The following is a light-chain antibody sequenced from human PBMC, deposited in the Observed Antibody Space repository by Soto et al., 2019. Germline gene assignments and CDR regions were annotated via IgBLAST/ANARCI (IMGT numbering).Light chain of an antibody. CDR3: AAWDDSLSGVV. V-gene: IGLV1-47*01. CDR2: RNN. J-gene: IGLJ2*01. Sequence: QAVVTQPHSASGTPGQRVTISCSGSSSNIGSNFIYWYQQLPGTAPKLLIYRNNERPSGVPDRFSGSKSGTSASLDISGLRSEDEADYHCAAWDDSLSGVVFGGGTKVTVL. CDR1: SSNIGSNF.